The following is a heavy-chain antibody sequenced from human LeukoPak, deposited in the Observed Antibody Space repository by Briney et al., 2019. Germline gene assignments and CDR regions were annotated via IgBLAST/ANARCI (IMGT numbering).Heavy chain of an antibody. V-gene: IGHV4-59*01. CDR2: IYYSGYT. CDR3: ATLTGGDDAFDI. CDR1: GGSISSYY. D-gene: IGHD4-23*01. J-gene: IGHJ3*02. Sequence: PSETLSLTCTVSGGSISSYYWSWIRQPPGKGLKWIGNIYYSGYTTYSPSLRSRVTISVDTSKNQFSLKLSSVTAADTAVYYCATLTGGDDAFDIWGQGTMVTVSS.